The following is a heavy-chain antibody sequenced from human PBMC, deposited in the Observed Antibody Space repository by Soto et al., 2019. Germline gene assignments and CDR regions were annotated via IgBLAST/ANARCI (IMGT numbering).Heavy chain of an antibody. CDR2: ISAYNGNT. CDR1: GYTFTSYG. V-gene: IGHV1-18*01. Sequence: GASVKVSCKASGYTFTSYGISWVRQAPGQGLEWMGWISAYNGNTNYAQKLQGRVTMTTDTSTSTAYMELRSLRSDDTAVYYCAIFLPNHDPRRSIVFRGPGTRVTVFS. D-gene: IGHD6-6*01. J-gene: IGHJ4*02. CDR3: AIFLPNHDPRRSIVF.